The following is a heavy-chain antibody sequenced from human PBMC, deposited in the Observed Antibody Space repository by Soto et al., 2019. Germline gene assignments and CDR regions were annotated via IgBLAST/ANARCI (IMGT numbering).Heavy chain of an antibody. CDR2: ISYDGSNK. D-gene: IGHD6-6*01. V-gene: IGHV3-30*18. J-gene: IGHJ4*02. CDR3: AKDGLYSSPYY. CDR1: GFTFSSYG. Sequence: QVQLVESGGGVVQPGRSLRLSCAASGFTFSSYGMHWVRQAPGKGLEWVAVISYDGSNKDYADSVKGRFTISRDNSKNTLYLQMNSLSAEDTAVYYCAKDGLYSSPYYWGQGTLVTVSS.